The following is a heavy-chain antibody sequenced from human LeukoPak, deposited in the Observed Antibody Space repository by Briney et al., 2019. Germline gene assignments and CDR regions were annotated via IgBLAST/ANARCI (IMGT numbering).Heavy chain of an antibody. D-gene: IGHD1-26*01. Sequence: GGSLRLSCAASGFTFSSYWMSWVRQAPGKGLEWVANIKQDGSEKYYVDSVKGRFTISRDNAKNSLYLQMNSLRAEDTAAYYCARGGSYWERNYYYYYMDVWGKGTTVTVSS. CDR3: ARGGSYWERNYYYYYMDV. V-gene: IGHV3-7*01. CDR2: IKQDGSEK. CDR1: GFTFSSYW. J-gene: IGHJ6*03.